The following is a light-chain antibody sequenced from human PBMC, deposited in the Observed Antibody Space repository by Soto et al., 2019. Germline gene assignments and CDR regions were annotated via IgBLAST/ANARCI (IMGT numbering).Light chain of an antibody. J-gene: IGKJ5*01. CDR2: DAS. CDR3: QQYGGSPIT. CDR1: QSVSRN. Sequence: EIVMTQSPATLSVSPGERATLSCRASQSVSRNLAWYQQKPGQAPRLLIYDASNRASGVPVRFSGSGSGTDFTLTITRLEPEDFALYYCQQYGGSPITFGLGTRLEI. V-gene: IGKV3-20*01.